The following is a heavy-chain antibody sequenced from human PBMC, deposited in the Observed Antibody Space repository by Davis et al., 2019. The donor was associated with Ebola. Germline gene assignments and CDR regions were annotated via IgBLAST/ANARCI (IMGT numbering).Heavy chain of an antibody. J-gene: IGHJ5*02. CDR2: IYYSGST. D-gene: IGHD3-16*01. CDR1: GGSISSGGYY. CDR3: ARLTPFMITFGGVSLRGGFDP. Sequence: SETLSLTCTVSGGSISSGGYYWSWIRQHPGKGLEWIGYIYYSGSTYYNPSLKSRVTISVDTSKNQFSLKLSSVTAADTAVYYCARLTPFMITFGGVSLRGGFDPWGQGTLVTVSS. V-gene: IGHV4-31*03.